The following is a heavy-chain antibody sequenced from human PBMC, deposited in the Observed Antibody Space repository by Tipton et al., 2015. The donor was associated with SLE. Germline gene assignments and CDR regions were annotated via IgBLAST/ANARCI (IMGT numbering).Heavy chain of an antibody. CDR2: ISDSGTT. J-gene: IGHJ3*02. D-gene: IGHD3-16*02. CDR3: ARRLRSESLYGALDI. Sequence: TLSLTCTVSDDSISGYYWSWIRQPPGKGLEWIGYISDSGTTKENPSLKSRVTISLDTSKNQFSVKLTSVTAADTAVYYCARRLRSESLYGALDIWGQGTMVTVSS. CDR1: DDSISGYY. V-gene: IGHV4-59*08.